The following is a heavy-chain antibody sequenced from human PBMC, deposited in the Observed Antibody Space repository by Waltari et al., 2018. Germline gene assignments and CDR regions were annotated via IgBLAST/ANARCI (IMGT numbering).Heavy chain of an antibody. J-gene: IGHJ5*02. V-gene: IGHV4-4*02. D-gene: IGHD2-15*01. CDR2: DHHSGKI. CDR3: ARDRGRGLYLDT. CDR1: GDSMSGTNC. Sequence: QLQLQESGPGLVEPSGTLSLTCAVSGDSMSGTNCWSWVRHAPQKGLEWIGQDHHSGKINHNPSSSSRVTISGDTSNNQCSLRVTSATAADTAVYYCARDRGRGLYLDTWGPGILVTVSP.